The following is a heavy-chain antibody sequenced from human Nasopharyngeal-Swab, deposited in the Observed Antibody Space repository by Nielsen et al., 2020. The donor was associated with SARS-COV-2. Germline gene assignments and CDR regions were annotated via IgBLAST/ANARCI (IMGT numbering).Heavy chain of an antibody. V-gene: IGHV3-7*01. CDR2: IKQDGSEK. CDR3: AREGTAMGNGMDV. J-gene: IGHJ6*02. Sequence: GGSLRLSCAASGFTFSSYWMSWVRQAPGKGLEWVANIKQDGSEKYYVDSVKGRFTISRDNAKTSLYLQMNSLRAEDTAVYYCAREGTAMGNGMDVWGQGTTVTVSS. D-gene: IGHD5-18*01. CDR1: GFTFSSYW.